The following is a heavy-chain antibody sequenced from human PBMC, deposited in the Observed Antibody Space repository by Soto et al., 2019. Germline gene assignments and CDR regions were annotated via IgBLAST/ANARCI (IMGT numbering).Heavy chain of an antibody. J-gene: IGHJ6*02. D-gene: IGHD3-10*01. V-gene: IGHV3-21*01. CDR1: GFTFSSYS. CDR3: VRCRGGYYGMDV. CDR2: ISSSSSYI. Sequence: EVQLVESGGGLVKPGGSLRLSCAASGFTFSSYSMNWVRQAPGKGLEWVSSISSSSSYIYYADSVKGRFTISRDNAKNSLYLQMNSLRAEDTAVYYCVRCRGGYYGMDVWGQGTTVTVSS.